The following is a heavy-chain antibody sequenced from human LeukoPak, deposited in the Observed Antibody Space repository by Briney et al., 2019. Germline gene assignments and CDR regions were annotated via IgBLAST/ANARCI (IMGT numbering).Heavy chain of an antibody. V-gene: IGHV3-49*04. D-gene: IGHD3-3*01. CDR3: SRGTIFGVVVMYYSGMDV. CDR2: IRSNGYGGTT. Sequence: GRSLRLSCAASGFTLSDYALSWVRQAPGKGVEWVGLIRSNGYGGTTEYAASVKGRFTISRDDSKSIAYQQMNSLKTEDTAVYYCSRGTIFGVVVMYYSGMDVWGQGTTVAVSS. CDR1: GFTLSDYA. J-gene: IGHJ6*02.